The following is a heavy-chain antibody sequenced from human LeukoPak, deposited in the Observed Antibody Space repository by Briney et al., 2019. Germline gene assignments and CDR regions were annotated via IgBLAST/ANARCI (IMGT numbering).Heavy chain of an antibody. V-gene: IGHV4-30-2*01. CDR3: ARGRIAADDPPWALPSGHFDY. CDR2: IYHSGST. D-gene: IGHD6-13*01. J-gene: IGHJ4*02. Sequence: SETLSLTCTVSGGSISSGGYYWSWIRQPPGKGLEWIGYIYHSGSTYYNPSLKSRVTISVDRSKNQFSLKLSSVTAADTAVYYCARGRIAADDPPWALPSGHFDYWGQGTLVTVSS. CDR1: GGSISSGGYY.